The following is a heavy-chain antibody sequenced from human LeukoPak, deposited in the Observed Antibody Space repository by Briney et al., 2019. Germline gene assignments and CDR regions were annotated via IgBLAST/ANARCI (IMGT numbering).Heavy chain of an antibody. V-gene: IGHV4-59*08. CDR1: GGSISSYY. D-gene: IGHD6-19*01. J-gene: IGHJ5*02. CDR3: ARKGYSSGWYLDP. CDR2: VYYSGST. Sequence: SETLSLTCTVSGGSISSYYWSWIRQPPGKGLEWIGYVYYSGSTNYNPSLKSRVTISVDTSKNQFSLKLSSVTAADTAVYYCARKGYSSGWYLDPWGQGTLVTVSS.